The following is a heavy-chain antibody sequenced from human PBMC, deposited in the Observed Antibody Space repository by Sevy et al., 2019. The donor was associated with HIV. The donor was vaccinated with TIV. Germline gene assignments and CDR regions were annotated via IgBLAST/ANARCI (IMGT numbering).Heavy chain of an antibody. D-gene: IGHD6-13*01. CDR3: AKDLAGPGRRYFDF. CDR2: IRYDGSDK. V-gene: IGHV3-30*02. CDR1: GFTFSNFG. J-gene: IGHJ4*02. Sequence: GESLRLSCTASGFTFSNFGMHWVRQVPGKGLEWVTFIRYDGSDKYYAASVKGRFTISRDDSKNTLYLQMDSLRPEDTAIYYCAKDLAGPGRRYFDFWGQGALVTVSS.